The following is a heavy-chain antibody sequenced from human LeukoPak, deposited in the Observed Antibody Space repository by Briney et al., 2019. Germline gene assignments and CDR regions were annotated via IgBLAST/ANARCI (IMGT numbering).Heavy chain of an antibody. Sequence: PGGSLRLFCTASGFIFSSYAMSWVRQAPGRGLEWVSTVSRTGDNTYYADSVKGRFTISRDNSNNTLYLQMNSLRAVDTAVYYCAKDNWPGMDVWGKGTTVTVSS. CDR1: GFIFSSYA. D-gene: IGHD3-10*01. CDR2: VSRTGDNT. CDR3: AKDNWPGMDV. J-gene: IGHJ6*04. V-gene: IGHV3-23*01.